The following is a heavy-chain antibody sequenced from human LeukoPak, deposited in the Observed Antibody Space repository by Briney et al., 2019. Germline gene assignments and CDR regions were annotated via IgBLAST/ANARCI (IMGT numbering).Heavy chain of an antibody. CDR1: GGSISSGSYY. D-gene: IGHD6-6*01. CDR2: IYTSGST. CDR3: ARDHFRYSSSSWYFDL. Sequence: SQTLSLTCTVSGGSISSGSYYWSWIRQPAGKGLEWIRRIYTSGSTNYNPSLKSRVTISVDTSKNQFSLKLSSVTASDTAVYYCARDHFRYSSSSWYFDLWGRGTLVTVSS. V-gene: IGHV4-61*02. J-gene: IGHJ2*01.